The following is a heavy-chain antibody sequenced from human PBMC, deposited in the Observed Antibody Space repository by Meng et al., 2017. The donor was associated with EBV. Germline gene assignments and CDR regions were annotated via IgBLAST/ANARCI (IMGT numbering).Heavy chain of an antibody. CDR3: ASESGRGFTPDY. V-gene: IGHV1-69*01. CDR2: LIPMSDAP. D-gene: IGHD3-10*01. Sequence: QLQLLQSGAGVKKPGSSVKVPCKTSGGTFRSDAISWVRQAPGQGLEWMGGLIPMSDAPHYAQKFQGRVTITADESTSTHYMDLSGLRSEDTAVYYCASESGRGFTPDYWGQGTLVTVSS. CDR1: GGTFRSDA. J-gene: IGHJ4*02.